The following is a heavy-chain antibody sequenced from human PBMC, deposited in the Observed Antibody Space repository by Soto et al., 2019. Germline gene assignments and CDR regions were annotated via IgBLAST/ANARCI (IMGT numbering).Heavy chain of an antibody. CDR1: GYTFTSYY. CDR2: INPSGGST. CDR3: ASSLSSGTTSFDY. D-gene: IGHD1-1*01. V-gene: IGHV1-46*03. Sequence: QVQLVQSGAEVKKPGASVKVSCKASGYTFTSYYMHWVRQAPGQGLEWMGIINPSGGSTSYAQKFQGRVXXTXDXXTSTVYMELSSLRSEDTAVYYCASSLSSGTTSFDYWGQGTLVTVSS. J-gene: IGHJ4*02.